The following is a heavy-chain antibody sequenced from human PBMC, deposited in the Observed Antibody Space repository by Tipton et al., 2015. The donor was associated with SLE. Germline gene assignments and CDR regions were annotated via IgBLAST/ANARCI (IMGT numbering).Heavy chain of an antibody. Sequence: TLSLTCAVYGGSFSGYYWGWIRQPPGKGLEWIGEINHSGSTNYNPSLKSRVTISVDTSKNQFSLKLSSVTAADTAVYYCARAYSSSSYFDYWGQGTLVTVSS. CDR2: INHSGST. J-gene: IGHJ4*02. CDR1: GGSFSGYY. D-gene: IGHD6-13*01. V-gene: IGHV4-34*01. CDR3: ARAYSSSSYFDY.